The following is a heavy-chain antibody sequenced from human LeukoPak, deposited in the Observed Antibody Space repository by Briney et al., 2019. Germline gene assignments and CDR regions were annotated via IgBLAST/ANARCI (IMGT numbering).Heavy chain of an antibody. CDR2: INHSGRT. CDR3: ARRWLLLDY. CDR1: GGSFSGYY. D-gene: IGHD3-22*01. V-gene: IGHV4-34*01. J-gene: IGHJ4*02. Sequence: SETLSLTCAVYGGSFSGYYWNWIRQPPGKGLEWIGEINHSGRTNYNPSLKSRVTMSVDTSKNQFSLKLSSVTAADTAVYYCARRWLLLDYWGQGTLVTVSS.